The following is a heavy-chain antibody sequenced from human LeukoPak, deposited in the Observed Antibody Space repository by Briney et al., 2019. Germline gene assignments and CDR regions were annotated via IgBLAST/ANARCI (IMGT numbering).Heavy chain of an antibody. J-gene: IGHJ5*02. CDR1: GGTFSSYA. CDR3: ARVSAAGTWWFDP. D-gene: IGHD6-13*01. CDR2: IIPIFGTA. Sequence: GASVKVSCKASGGTFSSYAISWVRQAPGQGLEWMGGIIPIFGTANYAQKFQGRVTITADESTSTAYMELSSLRSEDTAVYYCARVSAAGTWWFDPWGQGTLVTVSS. V-gene: IGHV1-69*13.